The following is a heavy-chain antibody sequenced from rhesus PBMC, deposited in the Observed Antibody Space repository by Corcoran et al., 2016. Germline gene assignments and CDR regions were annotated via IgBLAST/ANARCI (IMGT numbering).Heavy chain of an antibody. CDR1: GYSISSGYG. J-gene: IGHJ4*01. CDR3: ARDLISGGYFDY. V-gene: IGHV4-122*02. D-gene: IGHD3-3*01. Sequence: QLQLQESGPGLVKPSETLSLTCAVSGYSISSGYGWSWIRQPPGKGLEWIGYISYSGSTSYNPSLKSRVTISRDTAKNQFSLTLSSVTAADTAVYYCARDLISGGYFDYWGQGVLVTVSS. CDR2: ISYSGST.